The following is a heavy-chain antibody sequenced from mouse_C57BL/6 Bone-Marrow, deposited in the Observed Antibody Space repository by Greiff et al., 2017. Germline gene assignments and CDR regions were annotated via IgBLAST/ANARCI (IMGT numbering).Heavy chain of an antibody. Sequence: QVHVKQSGAELVRPGASVKLSCKASGYTFTSYGISWVKQRTGQGLEWIGEIYPRSGNTYYNEKFKGKATLTADKSSSTAYMELHSLTSEDSAVCFCATLLYYFDYWGQGTTLTVSS. CDR2: IYPRSGNT. CDR1: GYTFTSYG. CDR3: ATLLYYFDY. V-gene: IGHV1-81*01. J-gene: IGHJ2*01. D-gene: IGHD1-2*01.